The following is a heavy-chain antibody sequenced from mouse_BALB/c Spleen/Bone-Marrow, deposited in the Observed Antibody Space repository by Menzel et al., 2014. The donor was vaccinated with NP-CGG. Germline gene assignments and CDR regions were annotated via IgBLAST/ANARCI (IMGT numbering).Heavy chain of an antibody. J-gene: IGHJ4*01. V-gene: IGHV1-9*01. CDR2: ILPGSGST. CDR3: ARGGYYGSSYEDYAMDY. CDR1: GYTFSSYR. Sequence: QVQLQQSGAELMKPGASAKISCKATGYTFSSYRIEWVKQRPGHGLEWIGEILPGSGSTNYDEKFKGKATFTADTSSNAAYMQLSSLTSEDSAVYYCARGGYYGSSYEDYAMDYWGQGTSVTVPS. D-gene: IGHD1-1*01.